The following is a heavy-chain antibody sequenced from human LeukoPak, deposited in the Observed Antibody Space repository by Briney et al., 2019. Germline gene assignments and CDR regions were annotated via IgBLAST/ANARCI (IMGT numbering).Heavy chain of an antibody. CDR2: IYYSGST. J-gene: IGHJ4*02. CDR3: ARLRGNYDFWSGYYTAGGSYYFDY. Sequence: SETLSLTCTVSGGSISSYYWSWIRQPPGKGLECIGYIYYSGSTNYNPSLKSRVTISVDTSKNQFSLKLSSVTAADTAVYYCARLRGNYDFWSGYYTAGGSYYFDYSGQGTLVTVSS. CDR1: GGSISSYY. V-gene: IGHV4-59*08. D-gene: IGHD3-3*01.